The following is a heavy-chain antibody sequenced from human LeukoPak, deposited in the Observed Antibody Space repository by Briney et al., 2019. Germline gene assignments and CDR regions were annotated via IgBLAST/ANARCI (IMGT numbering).Heavy chain of an antibody. J-gene: IGHJ4*01. CDR1: AFTFSVYY. V-gene: IGHV3-11*01. CDR2: ISSSGSNI. Sequence: GGSLSLSCAASAFTFSVYYMSWIRQAPGEGLEWVSYISSSGSNIYYADSVKGRFTIARDNAKNSLYLQMNSLRAEDTAVYYCARGGSYYDSSGYYYGPVYYWGQGTLVTVSS. D-gene: IGHD3-22*01. CDR3: ARGGSYYDSSGYYYGPVYY.